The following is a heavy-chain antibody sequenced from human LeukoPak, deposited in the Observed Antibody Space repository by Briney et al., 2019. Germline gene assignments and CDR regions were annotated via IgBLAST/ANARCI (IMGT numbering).Heavy chain of an antibody. CDR1: GFTFSSYW. J-gene: IGHJ4*02. D-gene: IGHD3-10*01. CDR3: ARDGYATGSHDY. V-gene: IGHV3-7*04. CDR2: IRQDGSAK. Sequence: QAGGSLRLSCAASGFTFSSYWMTWVRQAPGKGLEWVAHIRQDGSAKSYVDSVKGRFTVSRDNAQNSLYLQMNSLRADDTAVYYCARDGYATGSHDYWGQGTLVTVSS.